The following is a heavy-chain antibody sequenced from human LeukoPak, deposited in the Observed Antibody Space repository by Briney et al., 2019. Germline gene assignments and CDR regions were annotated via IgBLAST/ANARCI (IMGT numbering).Heavy chain of an antibody. CDR3: AKVYSGYDLASFDY. J-gene: IGHJ4*02. D-gene: IGHD5-12*01. V-gene: IGHV3-23*01. CDR1: GFTFSSYA. CDR2: IRGSGGST. Sequence: GGSLRLSCAASGFTFSSYAMSWVRQAPGKGLEWVSAIRGSGGSTYYADSVKGRFTISRDNSKNTLYLQMNSLRAEDTAVYYCAKVYSGYDLASFDYWGQGTLVTVSS.